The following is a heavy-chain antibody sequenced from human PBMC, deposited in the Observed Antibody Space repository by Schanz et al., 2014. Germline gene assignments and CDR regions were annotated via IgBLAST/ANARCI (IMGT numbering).Heavy chain of an antibody. CDR3: ARGGSGSHYRLDY. CDR1: GFTFSDAW. V-gene: IGHV3-33*08. CDR2: IWYDGSNK. D-gene: IGHD1-26*01. Sequence: VQLVESGGGLIQPGGSLRLSCAASGFTFSDAWMSWVRQAPGKGLEWVAVIWYDGSNKYYADSVKGRFTISRDNSKNTLFLQMNSLRAEDTGLYFCARGGSGSHYRLDYWGQGTLVTVSS. J-gene: IGHJ4*02.